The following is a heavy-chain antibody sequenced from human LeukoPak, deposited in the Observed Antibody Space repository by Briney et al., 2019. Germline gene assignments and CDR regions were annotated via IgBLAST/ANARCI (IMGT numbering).Heavy chain of an antibody. CDR1: GFTFSSYA. CDR3: AREGRYYGSGSPTRYFDY. V-gene: IGHV3-23*01. D-gene: IGHD3-10*01. CDR2: ISGGAGST. J-gene: IGHJ4*02. Sequence: GGSLRLSCAASGFTFSSYAMSWVRQAPGKGLEWVSAISGGAGSTYYADSVKGRFTISRDDSKNTVYLQINSLRADDTAVYYCAREGRYYGSGSPTRYFDYWGQGTLVTVSS.